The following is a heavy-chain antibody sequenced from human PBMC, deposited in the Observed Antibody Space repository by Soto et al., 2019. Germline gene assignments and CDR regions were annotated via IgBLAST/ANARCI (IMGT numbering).Heavy chain of an antibody. CDR1: GGSISNTYYY. CDR2: IYYSGRT. CDR3: ARLERRSTIFGVAPLCDY. V-gene: IGHV4-39*01. Sequence: SETLSLTCTVSGGSISNTYYYWGWIRQPPGKGLEWIGSIYYSGRTYYNPSLKSPVTISVDTSTNQFSLKLSSVTAADTAVYYCARLERRSTIFGVAPLCDYWGQGSLVTVS. J-gene: IGHJ4*02. D-gene: IGHD3-3*01.